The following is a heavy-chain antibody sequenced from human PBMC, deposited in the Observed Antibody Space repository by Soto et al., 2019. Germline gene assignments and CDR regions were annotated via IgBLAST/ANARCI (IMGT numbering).Heavy chain of an antibody. CDR3: ASIHGSWYDY. CDR2: IWYDGSNK. CDR1: GFTFSSYG. J-gene: IGHJ4*02. D-gene: IGHD6-13*01. Sequence: PGGSLRLSCAASGFTFSSYGMHWVRQAPGKGLEWVAVIWYDGSNKYYAGSVKGRFTISRDNAKNSLYLQMNSLRAEDTAVYYCASIHGSWYDYWGQGTLVTVSS. V-gene: IGHV3-33*03.